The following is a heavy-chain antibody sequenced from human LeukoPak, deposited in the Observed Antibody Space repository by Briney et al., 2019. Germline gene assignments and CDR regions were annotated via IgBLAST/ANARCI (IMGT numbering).Heavy chain of an antibody. V-gene: IGHV3-33*06. CDR3: AKDRGIAVGEIFDY. D-gene: IGHD6-19*01. CDR2: IWYDGSNK. CDR1: GFTFSSYG. J-gene: IGHJ4*02. Sequence: GRSLRLSCAASGFTFSSYGMHWVRQAPGKGLEWVAVIWYDGSNKYYADSVKGRFTISRDNSKNTLYLQMNSLRAEDTAVYYCAKDRGIAVGEIFDYWGQGTLVTVSS.